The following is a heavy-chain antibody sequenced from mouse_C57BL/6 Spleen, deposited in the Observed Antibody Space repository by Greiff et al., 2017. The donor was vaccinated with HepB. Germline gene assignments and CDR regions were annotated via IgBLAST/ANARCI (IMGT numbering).Heavy chain of an antibody. CDR2: IHPNSGST. D-gene: IGHD1-1*01. Sequence: QVQLQQPGAELVKPGASVKLSCKASGYTFTSYWMHWVKQRPGQGLEWIGMIHPNSGSTNYNEKFKSKATLTVDKSSSTAYMQLSSLTSEDSAVYYCARHGSSGGDDWGQGTTLTVSS. V-gene: IGHV1-64*01. J-gene: IGHJ2*01. CDR3: ARHGSSGGDD. CDR1: GYTFTSYW.